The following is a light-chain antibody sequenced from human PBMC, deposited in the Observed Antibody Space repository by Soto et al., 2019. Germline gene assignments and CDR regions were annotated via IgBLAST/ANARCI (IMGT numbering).Light chain of an antibody. J-gene: IGLJ2*01. Sequence: QSVLTQPASVSGSPGQSITISCTGTSSDVGSNELVSWYQCHPGEVPKVIIYEGSKRPSGVSNRFSASKSGNTAALTISGLLAEDEDDYYCCSYAGNKNFVIFGGGTKVTVL. CDR2: EGS. CDR3: CSYAGNKNFVI. CDR1: SSDVGSNEL. V-gene: IGLV2-23*03.